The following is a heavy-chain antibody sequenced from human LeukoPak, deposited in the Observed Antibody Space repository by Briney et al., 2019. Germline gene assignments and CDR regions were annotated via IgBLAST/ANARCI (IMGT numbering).Heavy chain of an antibody. Sequence: PGGSLRLSCAAFGFTFRDYWMHWVRQAPGKGLVWVSRIDNDGRKITYADSVKGRFTISRDNAKNTLYLQLNSLRADDTAVYYCAREWLNSGSLTEYWGQGALVTVSS. J-gene: IGHJ4*02. V-gene: IGHV3-74*01. CDR2: IDNDGRKI. CDR1: GFTFRDYW. CDR3: AREWLNSGSLTEY. D-gene: IGHD1-26*01.